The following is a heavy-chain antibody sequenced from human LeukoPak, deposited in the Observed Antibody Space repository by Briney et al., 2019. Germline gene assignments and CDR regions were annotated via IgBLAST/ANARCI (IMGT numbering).Heavy chain of an antibody. CDR2: INWNGNTI. CDR1: GFTFSSYG. J-gene: IGHJ4*02. CDR3: ARGLMGGYPHFDY. V-gene: IGHV3-20*04. Sequence: GGSLRLSCAASGFTFSSYGMSWVRQAPGKGLEWVSHINWNGNTIGYADSVKGRFTISRDNAKKSVYLQMNSLRAEDTALYYCARGLMGGYPHFDYWGQGTLVTVSS. D-gene: IGHD3-22*01.